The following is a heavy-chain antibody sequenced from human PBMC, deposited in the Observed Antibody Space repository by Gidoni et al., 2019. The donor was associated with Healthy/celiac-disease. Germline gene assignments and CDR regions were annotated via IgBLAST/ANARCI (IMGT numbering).Heavy chain of an antibody. CDR3: ARDTRRTSDIVANIPPKEGYYYGMDV. Sequence: QVQLQESGPGLVKPSQTLSLTCTVSGGSISSGGYYWSWIRQPPGKGLEWIGYIYYSGSTYYNPSLKSRVTISVDTSKNQFSLKLSSVTAADTAVYYCARDTRRTSDIVANIPPKEGYYYGMDVWGQGTTVTVSS. CDR2: IYYSGST. D-gene: IGHD5-12*01. V-gene: IGHV4-31*03. CDR1: GGSISSGGYY. J-gene: IGHJ6*02.